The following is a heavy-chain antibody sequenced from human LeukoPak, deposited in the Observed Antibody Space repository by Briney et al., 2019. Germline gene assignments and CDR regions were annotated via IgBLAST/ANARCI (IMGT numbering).Heavy chain of an antibody. J-gene: IGHJ4*02. V-gene: IGHV3-74*01. CDR2: IKLDENTA. Sequence: GGSLRLSCAASGLSSTIYWMHWVRQVPGKGLVWVSRIKLDENTAYYADFVKGRFTISRDDAKTTVYLQMNSLRAEDSAVYYCARDRPFWNWGQGTLVSVSS. D-gene: IGHD3-3*01. CDR3: ARDRPFWN. CDR1: GLSSTIYW.